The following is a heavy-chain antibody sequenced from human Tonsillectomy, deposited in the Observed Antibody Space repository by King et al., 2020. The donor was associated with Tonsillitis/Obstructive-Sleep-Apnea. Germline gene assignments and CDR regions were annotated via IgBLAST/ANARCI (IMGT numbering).Heavy chain of an antibody. V-gene: IGHV3-30*18. Sequence: VQLVESGGGVVQPGRSLRLSCAASGFTFSSFGMHWVRQAPGKGLECGAVISDDGNNKDYADSVKGRFTISRDNSKNTLYLQMNSLRAEDTAIYYCAKEQAAWDAFDIWGQGTMVTVSS. D-gene: IGHD6-25*01. CDR1: GFTFSSFG. J-gene: IGHJ3*02. CDR2: ISDDGNNK. CDR3: AKEQAAWDAFDI.